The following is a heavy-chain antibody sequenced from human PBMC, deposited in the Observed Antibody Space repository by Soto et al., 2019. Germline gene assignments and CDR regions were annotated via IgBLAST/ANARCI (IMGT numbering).Heavy chain of an antibody. V-gene: IGHV4-39*07. J-gene: IGHJ5*02. Sequence: SETLSLTCTVSGGSISSRSYSWGWIRQPPGEGLEWIGTFYYSENTYYNPSLKSRVSISVDTSKNQFSLKLSSVTAADTAVYYCARGLYSRWFDPWGQGSLVTVSS. CDR2: FYYSENT. D-gene: IGHD1-26*01. CDR3: ARGLYSRWFDP. CDR1: GGSISSRSYS.